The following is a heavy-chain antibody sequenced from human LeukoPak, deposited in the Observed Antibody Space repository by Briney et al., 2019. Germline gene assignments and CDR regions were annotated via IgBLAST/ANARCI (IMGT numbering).Heavy chain of an antibody. Sequence: SETLSLTCTVSGNSISGYYWSWIRQPPGKGLEWIGEINHSGSTNYNPSLKSRVTISVDTSKNQFSLKLSSVTAADTAVYYCARGGAQGRYSNYEAFDYWGQGTLVTVSS. D-gene: IGHD4-4*01. J-gene: IGHJ4*02. CDR3: ARGGAQGRYSNYEAFDY. V-gene: IGHV4-34*01. CDR1: GNSISGYY. CDR2: INHSGST.